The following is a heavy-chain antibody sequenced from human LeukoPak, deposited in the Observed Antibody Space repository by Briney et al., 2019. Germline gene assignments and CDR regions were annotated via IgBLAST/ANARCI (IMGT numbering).Heavy chain of an antibody. CDR2: INWNGDNT. J-gene: IGHJ4*02. V-gene: IGHV3-20*04. Sequence: GGSLRLSCAASGFTFDDYAMSWVRQAPGKGLEWVSGINWNGDNTGSADSVKGRFTISRDNAKNSLYLQMNSLRAEDTAVYYCARDHSPYSSSSVFDFDYWGQGTLVTVSS. CDR3: ARDHSPYSSSSVFDFDY. CDR1: GFTFDDYA. D-gene: IGHD6-6*01.